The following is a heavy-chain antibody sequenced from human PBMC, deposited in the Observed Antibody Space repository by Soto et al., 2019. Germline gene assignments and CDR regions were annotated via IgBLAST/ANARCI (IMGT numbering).Heavy chain of an antibody. D-gene: IGHD3-10*01. Sequence: GASVKVSCKASGYTFTSYDSNWVRQATGQGLEWMGWMNPNSGNTGYAQKFQGRVTMTRNTSISTAYMELSSLRSEDTAVYYCARAKTRGVRGVIGYWGQGTLVTVSS. CDR1: GYTFTSYD. CDR2: MNPNSGNT. J-gene: IGHJ4*02. V-gene: IGHV1-8*01. CDR3: ARAKTRGVRGVIGY.